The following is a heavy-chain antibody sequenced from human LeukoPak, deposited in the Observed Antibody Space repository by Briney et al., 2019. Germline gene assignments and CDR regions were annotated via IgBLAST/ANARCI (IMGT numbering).Heavy chain of an antibody. V-gene: IGHV4-34*01. CDR3: AKFSRWLPFEY. CDR2: INHSGST. Sequence: PSETLSLTCAVLGGSFNNYYWSWIRQPPGKGLEWVGEINHSGSTTYNPSLMSRVSIFSDTPKNHFSLRLTSVTAADTAVYYCAKFSRWLPFEYWGQGALVTVSS. CDR1: GGSFNNYY. J-gene: IGHJ4*02. D-gene: IGHD5-12*01.